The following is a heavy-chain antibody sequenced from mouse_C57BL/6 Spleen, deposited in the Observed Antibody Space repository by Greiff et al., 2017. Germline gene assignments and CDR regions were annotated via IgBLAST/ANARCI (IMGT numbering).Heavy chain of an antibody. V-gene: IGHV5-4*01. Sequence: EVQLVESGGGLVKPGGSLKLSCAASGFTFSSYAMSWVRQTPEKRLEWVATISDGGSYTYYPDNVKGRFTISRDNAKNNLYLQMNHLKSEDTAMYYCARMGGYDYDYFDYWGQGTTLTVSS. CDR3: ARMGGYDYDYFDY. D-gene: IGHD2-4*01. CDR2: ISDGGSYT. J-gene: IGHJ2*01. CDR1: GFTFSSYA.